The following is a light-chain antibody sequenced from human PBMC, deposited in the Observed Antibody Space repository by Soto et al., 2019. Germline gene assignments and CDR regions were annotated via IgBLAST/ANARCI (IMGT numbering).Light chain of an antibody. Sequence: EIVMTQSPATLSVSPGERASLSCRASQSVSTDLAWYQQKPAQAPRLLIYGASTRATGIPARFSGGGSGTEFTLSISSLQSADFAVYYCQQYNECPLTFAGGTKVEIK. V-gene: IGKV3-15*01. CDR1: QSVSTD. CDR3: QQYNECPLT. J-gene: IGKJ4*01. CDR2: GAS.